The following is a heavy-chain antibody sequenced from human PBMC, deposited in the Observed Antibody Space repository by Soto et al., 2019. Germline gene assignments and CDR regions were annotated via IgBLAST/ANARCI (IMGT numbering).Heavy chain of an antibody. CDR2: ISAYNGNT. J-gene: IGHJ6*03. Sequence: QVQLVQSGAEVKKPGASVKVSCKASGYTFTSYGISWVRQAPGQGLEWMGWISAYNGNTNYAQKLQGRVTMTTDTSTSTAYMELRSLRSDDTAVYYCAREVSPATGWEDPRPQTDYYYYYYMDVWGKGTTVTVSS. CDR1: GYTFTSYG. D-gene: IGHD6-19*01. V-gene: IGHV1-18*01. CDR3: AREVSPATGWEDPRPQTDYYYYYYMDV.